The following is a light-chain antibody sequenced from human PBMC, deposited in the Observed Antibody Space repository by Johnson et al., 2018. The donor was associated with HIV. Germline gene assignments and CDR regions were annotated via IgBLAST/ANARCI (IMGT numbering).Light chain of an antibody. CDR2: ENN. J-gene: IGLJ1*01. CDR3: GTWDNSLIPVYV. CDR1: SSNIGNNC. Sequence: QSVLTQPPSVSAAPGQKVTISCSGSSSNIGNNCVSWYQQLPGTAPKLLIYENNKRPLGIPDRFSGSKSGTSATLGITGLQTGDEADYYCGTWDNSLIPVYVFGTATRVSVL. V-gene: IGLV1-51*02.